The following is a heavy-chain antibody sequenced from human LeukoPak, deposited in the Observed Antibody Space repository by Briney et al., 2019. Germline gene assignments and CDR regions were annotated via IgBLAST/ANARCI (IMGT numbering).Heavy chain of an antibody. V-gene: IGHV3-23*01. J-gene: IGHJ4*02. Sequence: PGGSLRLSCAASGFTFSSYAMSWVRQAPGKGLEWVSAISGSGGSTYYADSVKGRFAISRDNSKNTLYLQMNSLRAEDTAVYYCAKLKEGLLYYFDYWGQGALVTVSS. CDR3: AKLKEGLLYYFDY. CDR2: ISGSGGST. CDR1: GFTFSSYA. D-gene: IGHD2-15*01.